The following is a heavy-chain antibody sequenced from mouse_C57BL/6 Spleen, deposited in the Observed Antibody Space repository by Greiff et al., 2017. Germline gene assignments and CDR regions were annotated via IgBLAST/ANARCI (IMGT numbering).Heavy chain of an antibody. CDR2: IDPSDSET. CDR3: ARGDGSSLYAMDY. V-gene: IGHV1-52*01. J-gene: IGHJ4*01. Sequence: QVQLQQPGAELVRPGSSVKLSCKASGYTFTSYWMHWVKQRPIQGLEWIGNIDPSDSETHYNQKFKDKATLTVDKSSSTAYMQLSSLTSEDSAVYYCARGDGSSLYAMDYGGQGTSVTVSS. D-gene: IGHD1-1*01. CDR1: GYTFTSYW.